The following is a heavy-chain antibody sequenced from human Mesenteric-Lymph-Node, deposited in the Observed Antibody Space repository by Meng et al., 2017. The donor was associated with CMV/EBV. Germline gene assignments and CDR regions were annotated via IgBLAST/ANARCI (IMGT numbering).Heavy chain of an antibody. CDR3: AIQLGIAVAGHYFDY. CDR1: GFTVSSNY. J-gene: IGHJ4*02. D-gene: IGHD6-19*01. Sequence: GESLKISCAASGFTVSSNYMSWVRQAPGKGLEWVSVIYSGGSTYYADSVKGRFTISRDNSKNTLYLQMNSLRAEDTAVYYCAIQLGIAVAGHYFDYWGQGTLVTVSS. V-gene: IGHV3-53*05. CDR2: IYSGGST.